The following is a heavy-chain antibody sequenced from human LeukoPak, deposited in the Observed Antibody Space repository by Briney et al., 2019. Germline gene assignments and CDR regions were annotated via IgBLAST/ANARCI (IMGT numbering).Heavy chain of an antibody. Sequence: ASVKVSCKASGYTFTSYAMNWVRQAPGQGLEWMGWSDTNTGNPTYAQGFTGRFVFSLDTSVSTAYLQINSLQAEDTAVYCCALTSSWNGDVNVYFDYWGQGTLVTVSS. CDR3: ALTSSWNGDVNVYFDY. J-gene: IGHJ4*02. D-gene: IGHD1-1*01. CDR1: GYTFTSYA. CDR2: SDTNTGNP. V-gene: IGHV7-4-1*02.